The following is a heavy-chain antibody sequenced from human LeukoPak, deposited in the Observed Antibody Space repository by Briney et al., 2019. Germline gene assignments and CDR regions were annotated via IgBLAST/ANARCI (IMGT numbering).Heavy chain of an antibody. J-gene: IGHJ4*02. CDR1: GGSFSSGSYY. Sequence: SETLSLTCTVSGGSFSSGSYYWSWIRQPPGKGLEWIGYIYYSGSTNYNPSLKSRVTISVDTSKNQFSQKLSSVTAADTAVYYCARESRTSHCFYWGQGTLVTVSS. CDR2: IYYSGST. D-gene: IGHD2-2*01. CDR3: ARESRTSHCFY. V-gene: IGHV4-61*01.